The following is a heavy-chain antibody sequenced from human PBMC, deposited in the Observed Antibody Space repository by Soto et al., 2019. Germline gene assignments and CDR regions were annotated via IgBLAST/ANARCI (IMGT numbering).Heavy chain of an antibody. Sequence: SETLSRTCAVSGGSISSSSYYWGWIRQPPGKGLEWIGSIYYSGSTYYNPSLKSRVTISVDTSKNQFSLKLSSVTAADTAVYYCARLPSRHLVDYWGQGTLVTVSS. CDR2: IYYSGST. D-gene: IGHD3-3*02. CDR3: ARLPSRHLVDY. CDR1: GGSISSSSYY. J-gene: IGHJ4*02. V-gene: IGHV4-39*01.